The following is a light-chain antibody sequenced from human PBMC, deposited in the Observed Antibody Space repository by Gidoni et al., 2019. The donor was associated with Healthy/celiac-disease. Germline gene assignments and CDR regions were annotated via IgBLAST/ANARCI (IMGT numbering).Light chain of an antibody. V-gene: IGLV1-47*02. Sequence: QSVLTQPPSASGTPGQRVTISCSGSRSNLGSNYVYWYQQLPGTAPRLLIYSNNQRPSGVPDRFSGSKSGTSASLAISGLRSEDEADYYCAAWDDSLSGPVVFGGGTKLTVL. CDR3: AAWDDSLSGPVV. J-gene: IGLJ2*01. CDR2: SNN. CDR1: RSNLGSNY.